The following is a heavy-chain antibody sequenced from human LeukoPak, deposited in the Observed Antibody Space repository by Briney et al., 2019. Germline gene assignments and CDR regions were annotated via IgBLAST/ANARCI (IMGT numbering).Heavy chain of an antibody. CDR3: ARDCSGGSCYPYNWFDP. D-gene: IGHD2-15*01. CDR2: IYHSGST. V-gene: IGHV4-4*02. CDR1: GGSISSSNW. J-gene: IGHJ5*02. Sequence: SETLSLTCAVSGGSISSSNWWSWVRQPPGKGLEWIGEIYHSGSTNYNPSLKSRVTISVDKSKNQFSLKLSSVTAADTAVYYCARDCSGGSCYPYNWFDPWGQGTLVTVPS.